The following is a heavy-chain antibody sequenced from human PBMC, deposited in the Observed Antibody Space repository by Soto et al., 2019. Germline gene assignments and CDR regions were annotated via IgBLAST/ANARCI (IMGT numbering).Heavy chain of an antibody. Sequence: PGESLKSSGKGSGYSFTIYCIGWVLQMPGKGLEWMGIIYPGDSDTRYSPSFQGQVTISADKSISTAYLQWSSLKASDTAIYYCARFGVRYCSSTSCPPYGMDVWGQGTTVTVSS. CDR1: GYSFTIYC. CDR3: ARFGVRYCSSTSCPPYGMDV. D-gene: IGHD2-2*01. V-gene: IGHV5-51*01. CDR2: IYPGDSDT. J-gene: IGHJ6*02.